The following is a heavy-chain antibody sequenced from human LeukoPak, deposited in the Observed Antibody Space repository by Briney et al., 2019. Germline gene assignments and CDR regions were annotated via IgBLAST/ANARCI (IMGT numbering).Heavy chain of an antibody. J-gene: IGHJ4*02. D-gene: IGHD3-22*01. CDR1: GGSISSGGYY. CDR2: IYYSGST. V-gene: IGHV4-30-4*01. Sequence: PSETLSLTCTVSGGSISSGGYYWSWIRQPPGKGLEWIGYIYYSGSTYYNPSLKSRVTISVDTSKNQFSLKLSSVTAADTAVYYCARGGYDSSGYYPKADYWGQGTLVTVSS. CDR3: ARGGYDSSGYYPKADY.